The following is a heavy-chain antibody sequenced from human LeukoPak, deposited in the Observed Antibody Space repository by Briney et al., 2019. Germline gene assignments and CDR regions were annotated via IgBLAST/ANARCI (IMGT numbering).Heavy chain of an antibody. V-gene: IGHV4-59*01. D-gene: IGHD1-1*01. J-gene: IGHJ3*02. CDR3: ARQLERRMSDAFDI. CDR2: IYYSGST. Sequence: SETLSLTCSVSGGSISSYYWSWIRQPPGKGLEWIGYIYYSGSTNYNPSLKSRVNISVDTSKNQFSLKLSSVTAADTAVYYCARQLERRMSDAFDIWGQGTMVTVSS. CDR1: GGSISSYY.